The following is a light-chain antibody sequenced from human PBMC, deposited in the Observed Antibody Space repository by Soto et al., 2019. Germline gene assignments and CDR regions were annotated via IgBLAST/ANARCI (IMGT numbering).Light chain of an antibody. CDR2: AAS. V-gene: IGKV1-8*01. Sequence: AIRMTQSPSSFSASTGDRVTITCRASQGISSYLAWYQQKPGKAPKLLIYAASTLQSGVPSRFSGSGSGTDFTLTISCLQSEDFAPYYCQQYYSYPALTFGGGTKVDIK. CDR1: QGISSY. CDR3: QQYYSYPALT. J-gene: IGKJ4*01.